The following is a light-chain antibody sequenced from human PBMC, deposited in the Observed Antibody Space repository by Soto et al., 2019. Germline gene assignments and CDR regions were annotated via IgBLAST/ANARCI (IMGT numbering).Light chain of an antibody. CDR1: SSDVGGYNY. V-gene: IGLV2-14*03. CDR2: DVS. Sequence: QSALTQPASVSGSPGQSITISCTGTSSDVGGYNYLSWYQQHPGKAPKLMIYDVSNRPSGVSNRFSGSKSANTASLTISGLQAEDEADYYCSSYTSSTTVFGTGTKLTVL. CDR3: SSYTSSTTV. J-gene: IGLJ1*01.